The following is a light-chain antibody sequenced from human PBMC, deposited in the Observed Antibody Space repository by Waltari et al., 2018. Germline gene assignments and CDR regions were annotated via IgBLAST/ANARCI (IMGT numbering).Light chain of an antibody. CDR1: QRVSSY. J-gene: IGKJ1*01. Sequence: EIVLPQSPATLSLSPGDRATPSCRASQRVSSYLAWYQQKPGQAPRLLIYDASNRATGIPARFSGSGSGTDFTLTISSLEPEDFAVYYCQQRSNWLWTFGQGTKVEIK. CDR2: DAS. V-gene: IGKV3-11*01. CDR3: QQRSNWLWT.